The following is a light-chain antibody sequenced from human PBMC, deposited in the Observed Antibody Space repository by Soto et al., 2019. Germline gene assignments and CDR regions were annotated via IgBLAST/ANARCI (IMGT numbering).Light chain of an antibody. V-gene: IGLV2-14*01. CDR1: SSDVGGYNY. J-gene: IGLJ2*01. CDR2: DVS. Sequence: QSALTQPASVSGSPGQSITISCTGTSSDVGGYNYVSWYQQHPGKAPKLMIYDVSNRPSGVSNRFSGSKSGNTASLTISGLQAEDEADSYCSSYTSSNVVFGGGTKLTVL. CDR3: SSYTSSNVV.